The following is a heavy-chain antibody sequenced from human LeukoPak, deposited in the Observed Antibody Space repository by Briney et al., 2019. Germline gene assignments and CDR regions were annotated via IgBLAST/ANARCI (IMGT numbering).Heavy chain of an antibody. CDR3: AIPPEYCGNDCSFDH. V-gene: IGHV5-51*01. J-gene: IGHJ4*02. CDR1: GYSFSNYW. D-gene: IGHD2-21*02. CDR2: IYPGDYET. Sequence: GESLKISCEGSGYSFSNYWIGWVRQMPGKGLEWMGIIYPGDYETRYSPSFQGLVTISVDKSISTAYLQWSSLKASDTAMCYCAIPPEYCGNDCSFDHWGQGTLVTVSS.